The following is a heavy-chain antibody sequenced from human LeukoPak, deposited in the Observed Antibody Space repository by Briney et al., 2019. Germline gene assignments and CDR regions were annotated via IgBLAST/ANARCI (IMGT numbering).Heavy chain of an antibody. CDR2: INWNGGST. J-gene: IGHJ6*03. CDR1: GFTFDDYG. Sequence: GGSLRLSCAASGFTFDDYGMSWVRQAPGKGLEWVAGINWNGGSTGYADSVKGRSTISRDNAKNSLYLQMNSLRAEDTALYYCARGSVLYGSQPGHYYYMDVWGKGTTITVSS. D-gene: IGHD2-2*02. V-gene: IGHV3-20*04. CDR3: ARGSVLYGSQPGHYYYMDV.